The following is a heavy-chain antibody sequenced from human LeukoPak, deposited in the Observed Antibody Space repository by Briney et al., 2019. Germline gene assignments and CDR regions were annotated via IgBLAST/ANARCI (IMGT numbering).Heavy chain of an antibody. CDR3: ARDRGIAALDY. D-gene: IGHD6-13*01. V-gene: IGHV3-30*03. Sequence: GGPLRLFCAASGFTFSSYGLHWVRQAPAKGLDGVAVISYDGSNKYYADSVKGRFTISRDNSKNTLYLQMNSLRAEDTAVYYCARDRGIAALDYWGQGTLVTVSS. J-gene: IGHJ4*02. CDR1: GFTFSSYG. CDR2: ISYDGSNK.